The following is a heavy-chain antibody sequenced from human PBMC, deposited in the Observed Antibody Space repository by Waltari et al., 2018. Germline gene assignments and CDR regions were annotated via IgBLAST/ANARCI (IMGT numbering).Heavy chain of an antibody. CDR2: ISWNGGTI. D-gene: IGHD3-10*01. V-gene: IGHV3-9*01. Sequence: EVQLVESGGGLVQPGGSLGLSCAASGFPCDAFAMHWVRLVAGRGLGWVSAISWNGGTIAYADSVKGRFTISRDNTKSSLHLQMHSLRTEDTAVYYCAKDMRLRGILITSVDFWGQGIPVTVSS. J-gene: IGHJ4*02. CDR3: AKDMRLRGILITSVDF. CDR1: GFPCDAFA.